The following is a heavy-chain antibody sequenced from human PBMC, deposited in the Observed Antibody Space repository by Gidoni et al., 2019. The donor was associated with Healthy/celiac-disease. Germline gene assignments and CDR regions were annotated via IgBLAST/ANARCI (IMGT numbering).Heavy chain of an antibody. J-gene: IGHJ4*02. CDR1: GFTFSNAW. D-gene: IGHD4-17*01. V-gene: IGHV3-15*07. Sequence: EVQLVESGGGLVKPGGSLRLSCAASGFTFSNAWMNWVRQAPGKGLEWVGRIKSKTDGGTTDYAAPVKGRFTISRDDSKNTLYLQMNSLKTEDTAVYYCTTDHQMTTVINEDYWGQGTLVTVSS. CDR3: TTDHQMTTVINEDY. CDR2: IKSKTDGGTT.